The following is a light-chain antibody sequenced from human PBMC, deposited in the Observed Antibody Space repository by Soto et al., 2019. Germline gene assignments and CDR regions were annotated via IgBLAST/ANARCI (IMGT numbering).Light chain of an antibody. J-gene: IGKJ3*01. Sequence: DIQMTQSPSSLSASVGDRVTITCRASQSISSYLNWYQQKPGKAPKLLIYAASSLQSGVPSRFSGSGSGTDFTRTISSLQPEDFATYYCQQSYSTPLFPFGPGTKVDIK. CDR2: AAS. CDR1: QSISSY. CDR3: QQSYSTPLFP. V-gene: IGKV1-39*01.